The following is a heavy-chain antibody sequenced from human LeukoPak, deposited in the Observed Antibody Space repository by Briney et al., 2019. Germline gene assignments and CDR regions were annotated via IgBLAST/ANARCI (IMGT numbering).Heavy chain of an antibody. CDR2: TYTSGST. CDR3: ARGKYYDILTGYSSPFDY. V-gene: IGHV4-61*02. J-gene: IGHJ4*02. CDR1: GGSISSGSDY. D-gene: IGHD3-9*01. Sequence: SETLSLTCTVSGGSISSGSDYWSWIRQPAGKGLEWIGRTYTSGSTNYNPSLKSRVTISVDTSKNQFSLKLSSVTAADTAVYYCARGKYYDILTGYSSPFDYWGQGTLVTVSS.